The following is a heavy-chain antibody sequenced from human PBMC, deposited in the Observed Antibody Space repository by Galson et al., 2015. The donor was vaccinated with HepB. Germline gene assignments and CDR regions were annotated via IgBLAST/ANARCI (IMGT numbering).Heavy chain of an antibody. Sequence: SLRLSCAASGFTVSSNYMSWVRQAPGKGLEWVSVIYSGGSTYYADSVKGRFTISGHNSKNTLYLQMNSLRAEDTAVYYCARARGYCSGGSCYSLDYWGQGTLVTVSS. V-gene: IGHV3-53*04. CDR3: ARARGYCSGGSCYSLDY. D-gene: IGHD2-15*01. CDR2: IYSGGST. CDR1: GFTVSSNY. J-gene: IGHJ4*02.